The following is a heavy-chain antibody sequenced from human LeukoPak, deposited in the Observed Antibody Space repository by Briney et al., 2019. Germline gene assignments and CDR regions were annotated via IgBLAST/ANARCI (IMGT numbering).Heavy chain of an antibody. CDR1: GFTFDNYA. CDR2: ISRNSDSR. CDR3: VKVDSDSWYLGFDY. D-gene: IGHD3-22*01. J-gene: IGHJ4*02. Sequence: PGGSLRLSCATSGFTFDNYAMHWVRQAPGKGLEWVSGISRNSDSRAYADSVRGRFTISRDNAKSSLSLQMNSLRTEDTAVYYCVKVDSDSWYLGFDYWGQGALVTVSS. V-gene: IGHV3-9*01.